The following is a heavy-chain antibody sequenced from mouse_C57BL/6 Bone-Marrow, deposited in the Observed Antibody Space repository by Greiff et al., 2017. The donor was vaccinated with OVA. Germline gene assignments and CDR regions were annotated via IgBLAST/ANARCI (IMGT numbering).Heavy chain of an antibody. V-gene: IGHV1-81*01. CDR1: GYTFTSYG. J-gene: IGHJ3*01. CDR2: IYPRSGNT. CDR3: AREGQLRLRV. Sequence: QVQLKESGAELARPGASVKLSCKASGYTFTSYGISWVKQRTGQGLEWIGEIYPRSGNTYYNEKFKGKATLTADKSSSTAYMELRSLTSEDSAVYFCAREGQLRLRVWGQGTLVTVSA. D-gene: IGHD3-2*02.